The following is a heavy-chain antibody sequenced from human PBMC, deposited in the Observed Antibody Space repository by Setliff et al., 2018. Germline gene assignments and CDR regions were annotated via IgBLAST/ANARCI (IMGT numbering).Heavy chain of an antibody. CDR2: IWHDGSNK. CDR1: GFTFRDYS. D-gene: IGHD2-8*02. Sequence: GESLKISCATSGFTFRDYSMHWVRQAPGKGLEWVAVIWHDGSNKHYADSVKGRFTISRDDSKNTLYLQMNSLRAEDTAVYFCAKSPVAYCSGAVCYPFDYWGQGTLVTVSS. CDR3: AKSPVAYCSGAVCYPFDY. J-gene: IGHJ4*02. V-gene: IGHV3-33*06.